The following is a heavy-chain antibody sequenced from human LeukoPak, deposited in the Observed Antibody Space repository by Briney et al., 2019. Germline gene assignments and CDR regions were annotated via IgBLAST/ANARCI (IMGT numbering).Heavy chain of an antibody. J-gene: IGHJ4*02. CDR2: IYADGGR. CDR1: GFSVSNNY. D-gene: IGHD4-17*01. Sequence: PGGSLRLSCAASGFSVSNNYMNWVRQAPGKGLEWVSVIYADGGRYYADSVKGRFTISRDNSKNTLYLQMNSLRAEDTAVYYCARDDYGDYVRGLGGPFDYWGQGTLVTVSS. CDR3: ARDDYGDYVRGLGGPFDY. V-gene: IGHV3-53*05.